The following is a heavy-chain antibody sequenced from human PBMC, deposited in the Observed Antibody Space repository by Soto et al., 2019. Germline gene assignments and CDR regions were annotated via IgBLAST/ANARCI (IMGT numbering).Heavy chain of an antibody. CDR2: MNPNSGNT. Sequence: QVQLVQSGAEVKKPGASVKVSCKASGYTFTSYDINWVRQATGQGLEWMGWMNPNSGNTGYAQKFQGRGTMTRNTSISTAYMELSSLRSEDTAVYYCARVGYSYGWVSYYYGMDVWGQGTTVTVSS. CDR3: ARVGYSYGWVSYYYGMDV. D-gene: IGHD5-18*01. V-gene: IGHV1-8*01. CDR1: GYTFTSYD. J-gene: IGHJ6*02.